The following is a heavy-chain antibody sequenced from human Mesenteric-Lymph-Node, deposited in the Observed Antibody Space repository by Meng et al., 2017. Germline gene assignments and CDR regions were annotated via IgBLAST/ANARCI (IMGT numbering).Heavy chain of an antibody. CDR2: ISGSGGST. J-gene: IGHJ4*02. CDR3: AKGSWCDY. V-gene: IGHV3-23*01. D-gene: IGHD6-13*01. CDR1: GFTFSSYA. Sequence: GESLKISCAASGFTFSSYAMSWVRQAPGKGLEWVSAISGSGGSTYYADSVKGRFTISRDNSRNTLYLQMNSLTAGDTAVYYCAKGSWCDYWGQGTLVTVSS.